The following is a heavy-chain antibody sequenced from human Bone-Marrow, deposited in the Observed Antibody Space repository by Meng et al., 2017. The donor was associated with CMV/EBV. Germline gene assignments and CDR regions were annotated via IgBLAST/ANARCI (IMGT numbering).Heavy chain of an antibody. J-gene: IGHJ6*02. CDR3: AKDRTCIVVEPVAMCLDV. CDR2: IRYDGRNK. CDR1: GFTFSTYG. V-gene: IGHV3-30*02. Sequence: GESLKISCAASGFTFSTYGMQWVRQAPGKGLQWVAFIRYDGRNKYYAESAKGRFTISRDNSKNTLYLQMNSLRAEDTAVYYCAKDRTCIVVEPVAMCLDVWGQGTTVTVSS. D-gene: IGHD2-2*01.